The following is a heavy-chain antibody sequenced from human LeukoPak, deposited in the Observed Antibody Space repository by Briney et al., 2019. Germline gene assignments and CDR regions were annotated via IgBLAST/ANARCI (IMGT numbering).Heavy chain of an antibody. V-gene: IGHV3-7*01. J-gene: IGHJ4*02. D-gene: IGHD2/OR15-2a*01. Sequence: TGGSLRLSCAPSGFMFSRHWMSWVRQAPGKGTKWVANIKQDGSERYYVDSVKGRFTISRDNAKNSLYLQMNSLRAEDTAVYYCARDGGHSTDFDYWGQGTLVTVSS. CDR2: IKQDGSER. CDR3: ARDGGHSTDFDY. CDR1: GFMFSRHW.